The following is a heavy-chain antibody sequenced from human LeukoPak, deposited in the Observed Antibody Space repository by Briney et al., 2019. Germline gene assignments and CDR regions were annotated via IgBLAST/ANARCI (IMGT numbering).Heavy chain of an antibody. CDR2: VSYSGST. J-gene: IGHJ4*02. CDR1: GGSISSSSYY. CDR3: AYPAVSESGFWRSTKNFDY. V-gene: IGHV4-39*01. D-gene: IGHD3-3*01. Sequence: SQALSLTCTVSGGSISSSSYYWGWIRQPPGKGLEWIGSVSYSGSTFYNPSLKSRVTISVDTSKNQFSLKLSSVTAADTAVYYCAYPAVSESGFWRSTKNFDYWGQGTLVTVSS.